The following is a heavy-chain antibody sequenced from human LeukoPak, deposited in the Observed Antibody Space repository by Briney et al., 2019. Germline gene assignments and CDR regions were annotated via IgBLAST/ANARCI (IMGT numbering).Heavy chain of an antibody. CDR3: ARQLYTSGSYYAPIDV. Sequence: SETLSLTCTVSGGSISSSTYFWGWIRQPPGKGLEWIASIHSTGSMYFNPSLESRVTISIDTSNKQFSVKLTSVTAADTALYFCARQLYTSGSYYAPIDVWGKGTTVTISS. J-gene: IGHJ6*03. CDR1: GGSISSSTYF. CDR2: IHSTGSM. V-gene: IGHV4-39*01. D-gene: IGHD3-10*01.